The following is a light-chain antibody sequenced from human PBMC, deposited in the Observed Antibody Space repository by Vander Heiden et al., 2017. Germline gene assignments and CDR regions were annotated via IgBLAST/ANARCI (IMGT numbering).Light chain of an antibody. J-gene: IGLJ3*02. V-gene: IGLV3-21*02. CDR3: QVWDSSSDHWV. Sequence: SYVLTQPPSVSVAPGQPARITCAGTNTGSKSVHWCQQKPGQAPVLVVYDDSDRPSGIPERVSGSNSGNTATLTISRVEAGDEADYYCQVWDSSSDHWVFGGGTKLTVL. CDR2: DDS. CDR1: NTGSKS.